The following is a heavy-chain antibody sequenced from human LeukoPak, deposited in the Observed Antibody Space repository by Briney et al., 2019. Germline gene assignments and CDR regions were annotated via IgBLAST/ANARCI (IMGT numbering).Heavy chain of an antibody. CDR3: ANGYYYGSGSYYKEAFDI. J-gene: IGHJ3*02. CDR2: ISYDGSNK. Sequence: GGSLRLSCAASGFTFSNAWMSWVRQAPGKGLEWVVVISYDGSNKYYADSVKGRFTISRDNSKNTLYLQMNSLRAEDTAVYYCANGYYYGSGSYYKEAFDIWGQGTMVTVSS. V-gene: IGHV3-30*18. D-gene: IGHD3-10*01. CDR1: GFTFSNAW.